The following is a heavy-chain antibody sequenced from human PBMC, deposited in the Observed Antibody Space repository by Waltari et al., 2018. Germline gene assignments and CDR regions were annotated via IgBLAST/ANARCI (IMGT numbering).Heavy chain of an antibody. D-gene: IGHD3-10*01. CDR1: GYSISSGYY. CDR3: ARDPPGWFDP. Sequence: QVQLQESGPGLVKPSETLSLTCTVSGYSISSGYYWGWIRQPPGKGLEGIGSIYHSGRTYYNPSLKSRVTISVDTSKNQFSLKLSSVTAADTAVYYCARDPPGWFDPWGQGTLVTVSS. V-gene: IGHV4-38-2*02. CDR2: IYHSGRT. J-gene: IGHJ5*02.